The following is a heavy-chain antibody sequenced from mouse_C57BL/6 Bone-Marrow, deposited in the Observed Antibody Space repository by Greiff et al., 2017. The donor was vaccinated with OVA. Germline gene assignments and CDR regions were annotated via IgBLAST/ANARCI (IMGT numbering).Heavy chain of an antibody. D-gene: IGHD1-1*01. Sequence: VQLVESGAELARPGASVKLSCKASGYTFTSYGISWVKQRTGQGLEWIGEIYPRSGNTYYNEKFKGKATLTADKSSSTAYMELRSLTSEDSAVYFCARTEKVTTVVATRYFDYWGQGTTLTVSS. CDR1: GYTFTSYG. V-gene: IGHV1-81*01. J-gene: IGHJ2*01. CDR2: IYPRSGNT. CDR3: ARTEKVTTVVATRYFDY.